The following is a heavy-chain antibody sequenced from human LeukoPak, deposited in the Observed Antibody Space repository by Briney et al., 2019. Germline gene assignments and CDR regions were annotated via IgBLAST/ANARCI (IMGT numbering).Heavy chain of an antibody. CDR1: GFGFSNYG. D-gene: IGHD1-26*01. Sequence: GGSLRLSCAASGFGFSNYGLHWVRQAPGKGLEWVAHIWYDGSNKYYADSLKGRFTISRDNSKNTLFLQMNSLRTEDTAVYYCSRGEWELSDYWGQGTLVTVSS. J-gene: IGHJ4*02. V-gene: IGHV3-30*02. CDR3: SRGEWELSDY. CDR2: IWYDGSNK.